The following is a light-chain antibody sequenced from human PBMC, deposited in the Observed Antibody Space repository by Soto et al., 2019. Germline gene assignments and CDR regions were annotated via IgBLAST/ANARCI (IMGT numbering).Light chain of an antibody. CDR2: AAS. CDR3: QQSYSTPFT. J-gene: IGKJ3*01. V-gene: IGKV1-39*01. CDR1: QSISTY. Sequence: DIQMTQSPSSLSASVGDRVTITCRASQSISTYLNWYKQKAGKAPKVMIHAASSLQSGVPSRFSGSGSGTDFTLTISSLKPEDFATYYCQQSYSTPFTFAPGTKVDIK.